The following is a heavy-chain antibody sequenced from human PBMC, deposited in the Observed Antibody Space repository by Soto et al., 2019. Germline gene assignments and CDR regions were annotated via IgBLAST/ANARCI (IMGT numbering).Heavy chain of an antibody. Sequence: SETLSLTCTVSGGSISSSSYYWGWIRQPPGKGLEWIGSIYYSGSTYYNPSLKSRVTISVDTSKNQYSLKLSSVTAADTAVYYCARQVLLWFGEFNDAFDIRGQGTMVTVSS. CDR3: ARQVLLWFGEFNDAFDI. CDR1: GGSISSSSYY. V-gene: IGHV4-39*01. D-gene: IGHD3-10*01. CDR2: IYYSGST. J-gene: IGHJ3*02.